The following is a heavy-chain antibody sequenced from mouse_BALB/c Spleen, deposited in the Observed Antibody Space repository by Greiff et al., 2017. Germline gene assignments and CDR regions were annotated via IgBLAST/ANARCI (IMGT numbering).Heavy chain of an antibody. CDR3: ARVTTATSAMDY. V-gene: IGHV3-6*02. J-gene: IGHJ4*01. Sequence: EVKLMESGPGLVKPSQSLSLTCSVTGYSITSGYYWNWIRQFPGNKLEWMGYISYDGSNNYNPSLKNRISITRDTSKNQFFLKLNSVTTEDTATYYCARVTTATSAMDYWGQGTSVTVSS. CDR1: GYSITSGYY. CDR2: ISYDGSN. D-gene: IGHD1-2*01.